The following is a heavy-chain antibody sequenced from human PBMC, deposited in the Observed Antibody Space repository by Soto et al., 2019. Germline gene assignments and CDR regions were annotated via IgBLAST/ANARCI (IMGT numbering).Heavy chain of an antibody. D-gene: IGHD2-21*02. CDR3: ARQGDPGGYYYYGMDV. Sequence: QGQLVQSGAEVKKPGSSVKVSCKASGGTFSSYAINWVRQAPGQGLEWMGGIIPIFGTANYAQKFQGRVTITADESTSTAYMELSSLRSEDTAVYYCARQGDPGGYYYYGMDVWGQGTTVTVSS. CDR2: IIPIFGTA. J-gene: IGHJ6*02. CDR1: GGTFSSYA. V-gene: IGHV1-69*12.